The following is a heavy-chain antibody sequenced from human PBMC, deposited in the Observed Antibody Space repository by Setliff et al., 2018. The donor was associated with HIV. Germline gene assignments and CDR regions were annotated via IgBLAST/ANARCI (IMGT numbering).Heavy chain of an antibody. CDR2: IKSKKNGETT. D-gene: IGHD2-15*01. Sequence: GGSLRLSCAASGFTFSSYAMSWVRQAPGKGLEWVGRIKSKKNGETTDYAPPVKGRFTISRDDSKSIAYLQMNSLKTEDTAVYSCTRGLVAATPPWLQSAFDIWGQGTMVTVSS. CDR1: GFTFSSYA. J-gene: IGHJ3*02. V-gene: IGHV3-15*01. CDR3: TRGLVAATPPWLQSAFDI.